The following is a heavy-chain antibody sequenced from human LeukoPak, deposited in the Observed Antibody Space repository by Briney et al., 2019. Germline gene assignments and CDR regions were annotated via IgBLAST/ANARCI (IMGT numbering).Heavy chain of an antibody. J-gene: IGHJ4*02. CDR3: ARDPDAAYYFDK. V-gene: IGHV3-30*03. CDR2: ISFSGSNR. Sequence: QPGGSLRLSCTGSGFTFSSYGIHWVRQAPGKGLEWVALISFSGSNRYYADSVKGRFTISRDNPKNMLYLQMNSLRAEDTAVYYCARDPDAAYYFDKWGQGTLVTVSS. CDR1: GFTFSSYG. D-gene: IGHD6-25*01.